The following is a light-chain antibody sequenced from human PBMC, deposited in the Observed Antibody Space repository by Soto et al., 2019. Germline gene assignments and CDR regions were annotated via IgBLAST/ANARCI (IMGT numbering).Light chain of an antibody. J-gene: IGKJ5*01. CDR3: QQYGGSPIT. V-gene: IGKV3-20*01. CDR1: QSVTSK. Sequence: EVVLTQSPGTLSLSPGDRDTLSCGASQSVTSKLAWYQQKPGQAPRLLISGASNRATGIPDRFSGSGSGTDFTLTISRLEPDDFALYFCQQYGGSPITFGLGTRLEI. CDR2: GAS.